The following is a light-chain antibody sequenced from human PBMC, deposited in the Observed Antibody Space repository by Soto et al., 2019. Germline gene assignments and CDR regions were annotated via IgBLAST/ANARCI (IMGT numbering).Light chain of an antibody. CDR3: HQYGISPPT. Sequence: EIVMTQSRSTLSVSPGERATLSCRASQSVSGSDLAWYQQKPGQAPRLLISGVSNRATGTPDRFSGSGSGTDFTLTISSLEPEDFAVFYCHQYGISPPTFGPGTKVDI. CDR1: QSVSGSD. CDR2: GVS. V-gene: IGKV3-20*01. J-gene: IGKJ1*01.